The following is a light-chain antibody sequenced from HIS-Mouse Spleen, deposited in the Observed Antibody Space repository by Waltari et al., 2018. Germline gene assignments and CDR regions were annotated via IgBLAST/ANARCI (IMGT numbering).Light chain of an antibody. CDR1: SSDVGGYNY. CDR2: DVS. J-gene: IGLJ2*01. Sequence: QSALTQPASVSGSPGQSITISCTGTSSDVGGYNYVSWSQQHPGKAPKLMISDVSNRPSGVSNRFSGSKSGNTASLTISGLQAEDEADYYCSSYTSSSFNVVFGGGTKLTVL. CDR3: SSYTSSSFNVV. V-gene: IGLV2-14*03.